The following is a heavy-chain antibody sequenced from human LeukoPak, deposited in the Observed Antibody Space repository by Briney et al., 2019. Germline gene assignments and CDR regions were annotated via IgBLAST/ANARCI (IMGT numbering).Heavy chain of an antibody. Sequence: PGGSLRLSCAASGFTFSSYAMSWVRQAPGKGLEWVSAISGSGDSTYYADSVKGRFTISRDNSKNTLYLQMDSLRAEDTAVYYCAKDDYGDSVTAFDIWGQGTMVTVSS. D-gene: IGHD4-17*01. V-gene: IGHV3-23*01. CDR3: AKDDYGDSVTAFDI. J-gene: IGHJ3*02. CDR1: GFTFSSYA. CDR2: ISGSGDST.